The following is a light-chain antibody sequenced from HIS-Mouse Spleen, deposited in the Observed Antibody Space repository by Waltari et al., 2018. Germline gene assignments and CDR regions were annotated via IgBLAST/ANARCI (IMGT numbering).Light chain of an antibody. V-gene: IGLV3-10*01. CDR2: EDS. J-gene: IGLJ2*01. CDR3: YSTDSSGNHRV. CDR1: QLPKKY. Sequence: SYELTQPPSVSVSPGQTPRITCSGDQLPKKYAYWYQQKSGQAPELVLYEDSKRPPGIPERFSGSSSGTMATLTISGAQVEDEADYYCYSTDSSGNHRVFGGGTKLTVL.